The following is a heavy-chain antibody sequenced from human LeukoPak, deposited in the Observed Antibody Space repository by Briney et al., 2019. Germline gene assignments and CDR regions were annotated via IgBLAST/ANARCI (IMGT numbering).Heavy chain of an antibody. CDR3: ARAGRAYYYYMDV. CDR1: GFTFSDYY. CDR2: ISSSGSTI. Sequence: PGGSLRLSCAASGFTFSDYYMSWIRQAPGKGLEWVSYISSSGSTIYYADSVKGRCTISRDNAKNSLYLQMNSLSAEDTAVYYCARAGRAYYYYMDVWGKGTTVTVSS. V-gene: IGHV3-11*01. J-gene: IGHJ6*03.